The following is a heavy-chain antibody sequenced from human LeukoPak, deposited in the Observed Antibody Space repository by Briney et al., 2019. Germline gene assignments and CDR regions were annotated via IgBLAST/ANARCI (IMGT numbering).Heavy chain of an antibody. J-gene: IGHJ4*02. V-gene: IGHV4-4*02. D-gene: IGHD3-10*01. Sequence: TSETLSLTCAVSGDSISSSNWWSWVRQTPGKGLEWIGEIYHSGSSNYNPSLKSRVTMSVDTSKNQFSLKLSSVTAADTAVYYCARDRYYYGSGGYFDYWGQGTLVTVSS. CDR2: IYHSGSS. CDR1: GDSISSSNW. CDR3: ARDRYYYGSGGYFDY.